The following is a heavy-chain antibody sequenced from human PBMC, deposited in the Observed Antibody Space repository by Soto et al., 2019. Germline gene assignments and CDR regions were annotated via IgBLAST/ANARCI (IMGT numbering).Heavy chain of an antibody. D-gene: IGHD6-13*01. CDR3: ARVTGDWQQLALDY. CDR1: GYSISSGYY. Sequence: PSETLSLTCAVSGYSISSGYYWGWIRQPPGKGLEWIGSIYHSGSTYYNPSLKSRVTISVDTSKNQFSLKLSSVTAADTAVYYCARVTGDWQQLALDYWGQGTLVTVSS. CDR2: IYHSGST. J-gene: IGHJ4*02. V-gene: IGHV4-38-2*01.